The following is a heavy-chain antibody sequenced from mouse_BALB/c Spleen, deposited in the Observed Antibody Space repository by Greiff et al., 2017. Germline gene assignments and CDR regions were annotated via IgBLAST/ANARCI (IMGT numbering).Heavy chain of an antibody. J-gene: IGHJ3*01. CDR1: GFSLTSYG. CDR2: IWSGGST. V-gene: IGHV2-2*02. Sequence: VKLMESGPGLVQPSQSLSITCTVSGFSLTSYGVHWVRQSPGKGLEWLGVIWSGGSTDYNAAFISRLSISKDNSKSQVFFKMNSLQANDTAIYYCARNYPGFAYWGQGTLVTVSA. CDR3: ARNYPGFAY.